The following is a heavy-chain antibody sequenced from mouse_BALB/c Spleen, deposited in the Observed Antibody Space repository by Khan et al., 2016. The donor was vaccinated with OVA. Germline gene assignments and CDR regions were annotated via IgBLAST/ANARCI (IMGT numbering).Heavy chain of an antibody. J-gene: IGHJ4*01. Sequence: VQLVESGPGLVAPSQSLSITCTVSGFSLTGYGVNWVRQPPGKGLEWLGMIWGDGSTDFNSALKSRLNLSKDNSKSQVFLKMNSLQTDDTARYXGAGAYCGNYREAMDYWGQGTSVTVSS. CDR1: GFSLTGYG. CDR2: IWGDGST. CDR3: AGAYCGNYREAMDY. D-gene: IGHD2-10*01. V-gene: IGHV2-6-7*01.